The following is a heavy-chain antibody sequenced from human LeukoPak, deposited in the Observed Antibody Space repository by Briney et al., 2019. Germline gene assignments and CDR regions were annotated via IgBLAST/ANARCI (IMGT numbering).Heavy chain of an antibody. Sequence: SETLSLTCAVYGGSFSGYYWSWIRQPPGKGLEWIGEINHSGSTNYNPSLKSRVTISVDTSKNQFSLKLSSVTAADTAVYYCARGLGLYQMGHKGLDHWGQGTLVSVSS. CDR3: ARGLGLYQMGHKGLDH. J-gene: IGHJ4*02. CDR2: INHSGST. V-gene: IGHV4-34*01. CDR1: GGSFSGYY. D-gene: IGHD3-16*01.